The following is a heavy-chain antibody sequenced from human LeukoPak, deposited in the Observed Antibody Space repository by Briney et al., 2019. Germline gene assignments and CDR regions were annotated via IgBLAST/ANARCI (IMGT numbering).Heavy chain of an antibody. J-gene: IGHJ4*02. CDR1: GFTLNSYA. CDR2: ISGSGGST. CDR3: TREAAAGIDY. Sequence: PGGTLRLSCAATGFTLNSYALSWVRQAPGKGLEWVSAISGSGGSTYYADSVKGRFTISRDNAKNSLYLQMNSLRAEDTAVYFCTREAAAGIDYWGQGTLVTVSS. V-gene: IGHV3-23*01. D-gene: IGHD6-13*01.